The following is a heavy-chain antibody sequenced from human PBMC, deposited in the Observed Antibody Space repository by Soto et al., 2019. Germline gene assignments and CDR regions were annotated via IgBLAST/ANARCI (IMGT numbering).Heavy chain of an antibody. CDR1: GYTFTSYA. V-gene: IGHV1-3*01. D-gene: IGHD3-22*01. CDR2: INAGNCNT. J-gene: IGHJ4*02. CDR3: ARVGPYYYDSSGYQGGFDY. Sequence: ASVKVSCKASGYTFTSYAMHWVRQAPGQRLEWMGWINAGNCNTKYSQKFQGRVTITRDTSASTAYMELSSLRSEDTAVYYCARVGPYYYDSSGYQGGFDYWGQGTLVTVSS.